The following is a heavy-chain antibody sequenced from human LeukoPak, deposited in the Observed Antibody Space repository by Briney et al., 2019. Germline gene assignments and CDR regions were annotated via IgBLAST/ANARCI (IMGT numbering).Heavy chain of an antibody. Sequence: GSSVKVSCKASGGTFSSYAISWVRQAPGQGLEWMGGIIPIFGTANYAQKFQGRVTITADESTSTAYMELSSLRSEDTAVYYCARVPDYDIVGEYYYYYMDVWGKGTTVTVSS. CDR1: GGTFSSYA. V-gene: IGHV1-69*01. D-gene: IGHD3-9*01. CDR2: IIPIFGTA. CDR3: ARVPDYDIVGEYYYYYMDV. J-gene: IGHJ6*03.